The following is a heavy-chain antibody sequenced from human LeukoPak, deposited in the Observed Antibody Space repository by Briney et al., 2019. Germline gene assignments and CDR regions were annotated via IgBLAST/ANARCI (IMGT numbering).Heavy chain of an antibody. CDR1: GYTFTSYG. V-gene: IGHV1-18*01. CDR2: ISAYNGNT. J-gene: IGHJ1*01. D-gene: IGHD5-12*01. Sequence: ASVKVSCKASGYTFTSYGISWVRQAPGQGREWMGWISAYNGNTNYAQKLQGRVTMTTDTSTSTAYMELRSLRSDDTAVYYCARGPSQYSGYPFLDWGQGTLVTVSS. CDR3: ARGPSQYSGYPFLD.